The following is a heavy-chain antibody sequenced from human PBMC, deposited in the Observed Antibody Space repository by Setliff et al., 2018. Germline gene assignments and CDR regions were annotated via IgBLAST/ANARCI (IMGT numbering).Heavy chain of an antibody. V-gene: IGHV1-69*05. CDR3: ARGNYYDSSGYSVDY. J-gene: IGHJ4*02. CDR1: GGTFSSYG. Sequence: RASVKVSCKASGGTFSSYGISWVRQAPGQGLEWMGGIIPIFGTANYAQKFQGRVTITTDESTSTAYMELSSLRSEDTAVYYCARGNYYDSSGYSVDYWGQGTLVTVSS. CDR2: IIPIFGTA. D-gene: IGHD3-22*01.